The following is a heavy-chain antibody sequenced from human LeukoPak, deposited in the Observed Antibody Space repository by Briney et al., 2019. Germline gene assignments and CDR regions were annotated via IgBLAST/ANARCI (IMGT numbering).Heavy chain of an antibody. J-gene: IGHJ6*03. CDR1: GFTLSSYE. Sequence: GGSLRLSCAASGFTLSSYEMNWVRQAPGKGPEWVSYISSSGSTIYYADSVKGRVTISRDNDKNSLFLQMSSLRADDTAIYYCARAGELRYMDVWGKGTAVTVSS. V-gene: IGHV3-48*03. D-gene: IGHD3-16*01. CDR2: ISSSGSTI. CDR3: ARAGELRYMDV.